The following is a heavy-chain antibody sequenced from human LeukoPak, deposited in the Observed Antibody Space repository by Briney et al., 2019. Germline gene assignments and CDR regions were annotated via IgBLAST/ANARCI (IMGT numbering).Heavy chain of an antibody. CDR1: GFTFSSYG. J-gene: IGHJ4*02. CDR2: ISHDGTNQ. CDR3: AKRGVVIRVILVGFHKEANYFDS. V-gene: IGHV3-30*18. Sequence: GGSLRLSCAASGFTFSSYGMHWVRQAPGKGLEWVAVISHDGTNQYYADSVKGRFTISRDNSKNTLYVQMNSLRAEDTAVYFCAKRGVVIRVILVGFHKEANYFDSWGQGALVTVSS. D-gene: IGHD3-22*01.